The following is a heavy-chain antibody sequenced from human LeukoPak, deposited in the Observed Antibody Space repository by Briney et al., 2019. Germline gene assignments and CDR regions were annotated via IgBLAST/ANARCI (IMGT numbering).Heavy chain of an antibody. V-gene: IGHV1-24*01. CDR3: ARDYYDSSGYYPGYYYYGMDV. CDR2: FDPEDGET. D-gene: IGHD3-22*01. Sequence: ASVKVSCKVSGYTLTELSMHWVRQAPGKGLEWMGGFDPEDGETIYAQKFQGRVTMTEDTSTDTAYMELSSLRSEDTAVYYCARDYYDSSGYYPGYYYYGMDVWGQGTTVTVSS. CDR1: GYTLTELS. J-gene: IGHJ6*02.